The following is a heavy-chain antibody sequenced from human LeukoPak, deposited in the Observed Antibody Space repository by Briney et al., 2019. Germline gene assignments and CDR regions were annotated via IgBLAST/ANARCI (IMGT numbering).Heavy chain of an antibody. V-gene: IGHV1-2*02. CDR1: GGTFSSYA. D-gene: IGHD3-3*01. Sequence: ASVKVSCKASGGTFSSYAISWVRQAPGQGLEWMGWINPNSGGTNYAQKFQGRVTMTRDTSISTAYMELSRLRSDDTAVYYCARDLPRSGYYPDPRYAFDIWGQGTMVTVSS. CDR2: INPNSGGT. J-gene: IGHJ3*02. CDR3: ARDLPRSGYYPDPRYAFDI.